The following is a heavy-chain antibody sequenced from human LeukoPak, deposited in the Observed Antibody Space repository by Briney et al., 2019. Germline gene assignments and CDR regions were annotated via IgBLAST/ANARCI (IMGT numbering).Heavy chain of an antibody. CDR2: IIPIFGTA. Sequence: SVKVSCTASGGTFSSYGISWVRQAPGQGLEWMGGIIPIFGTANYAQKFQGRVTITADESTSTAYMELSSLRSEDTAVYHCARLDEYSSSSRYYGMDVWGQGTTVTVSS. J-gene: IGHJ6*02. D-gene: IGHD6-6*01. CDR3: ARLDEYSSSSRYYGMDV. CDR1: GGTFSSYG. V-gene: IGHV1-69*01.